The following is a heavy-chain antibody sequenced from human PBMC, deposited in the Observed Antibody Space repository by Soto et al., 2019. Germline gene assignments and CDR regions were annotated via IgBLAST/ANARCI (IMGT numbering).Heavy chain of an antibody. CDR2: ISYDGSNK. Sequence: QVQLVESGGGVVQPGRSLRLSCAASGFTFSSYVMYWVRQAPGKGLEWVAVISYDGSNKYYADSVKGRFTISRDNSKNTLYLQMNSLRAEDTAVYYCARAGRDGGRCYTLVGLRYGMDVWGQGTTVTVSS. CDR1: GFTFSSYV. D-gene: IGHD2-15*01. J-gene: IGHJ6*02. V-gene: IGHV3-30-3*01. CDR3: ARAGRDGGRCYTLVGLRYGMDV.